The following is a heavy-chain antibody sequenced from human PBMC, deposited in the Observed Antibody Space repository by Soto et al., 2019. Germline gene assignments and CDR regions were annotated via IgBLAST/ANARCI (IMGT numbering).Heavy chain of an antibody. CDR2: IWYDGSNK. Sequence: QVQLVESGGGVVQPGRSLRLSCAASGFAFSSYGMHWVRQAPGKGLEWVAVIWYDGSNKFYADSVKGRFTISRDNSKNTQYLQMNSLRAEDTAVYYCARGGRQLPQQVSGMDVWGQGTTVTVSS. CDR3: ARGGRQLPQQVSGMDV. D-gene: IGHD3-16*01. V-gene: IGHV3-33*01. J-gene: IGHJ6*02. CDR1: GFAFSSYG.